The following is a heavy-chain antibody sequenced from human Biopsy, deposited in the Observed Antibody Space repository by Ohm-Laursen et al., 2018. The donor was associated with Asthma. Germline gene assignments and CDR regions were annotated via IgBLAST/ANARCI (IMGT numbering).Heavy chain of an antibody. CDR3: ARKAGSCISRTCYSLDF. D-gene: IGHD2-2*01. CDR2: INSVFGTT. V-gene: IGHV1-69*01. Sequence: SSVKVSCKSRGGTFNTYVISWVRQAPGQGLEWMGGINSVFGTTTYPQKFQDRVTITADDSTSTVYMELSSLRSEDTAVYYCARKAGSCISRTCYSLDFWGQGTLVTVSS. CDR1: GGTFNTYV. J-gene: IGHJ4*02.